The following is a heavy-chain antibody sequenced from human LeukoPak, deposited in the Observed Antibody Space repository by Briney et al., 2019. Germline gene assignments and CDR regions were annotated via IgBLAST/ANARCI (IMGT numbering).Heavy chain of an antibody. J-gene: IGHJ4*02. CDR2: ISGSGGST. Sequence: PGGSLRLSCAASGFTFNNYAMSWVRQAPGKGLEWDSAISGSGGSTYYADSVKGRFTISRDNSKNTLYLQMNSLRAEDTAVYYCAKGTRIQPNPYYFDYWGQGTLVTVSS. CDR3: AKGTRIQPNPYYFDY. CDR1: GFTFNNYA. D-gene: IGHD5-18*01. V-gene: IGHV3-23*01.